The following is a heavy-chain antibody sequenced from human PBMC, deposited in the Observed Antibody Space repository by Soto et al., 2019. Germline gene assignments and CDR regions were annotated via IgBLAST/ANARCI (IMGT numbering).Heavy chain of an antibody. CDR1: GGSISSSSYY. Sequence: SATLSLTCTVSGGSISSSSYYWGWIRQPPGKGLEWIGSIYYSGSTYYNPSLKSRVTISVDTSKNQFSLKLSSVTAADTAVYYCARRNDILTGYSLFDYWGQGTLVTVSS. V-gene: IGHV4-39*01. CDR3: ARRNDILTGYSLFDY. J-gene: IGHJ4*02. CDR2: IYYSGST. D-gene: IGHD3-9*01.